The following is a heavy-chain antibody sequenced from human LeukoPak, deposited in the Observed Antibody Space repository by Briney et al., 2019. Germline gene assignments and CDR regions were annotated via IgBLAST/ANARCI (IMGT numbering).Heavy chain of an antibody. J-gene: IGHJ4*02. V-gene: IGHV3-48*04. Sequence: GGSLRLSCAASGFTFSDYSMNWVRQAPGKGLEWISYISSRSTTMYYADSVTGRFTISRDDAKKSLYLQMNSLRAEDTAVYFCARGPGALPIATPILPFDSWGRGSLVTVSS. CDR2: ISSRSTTM. CDR3: ARGPGALPIATPILPFDS. D-gene: IGHD6-6*01. CDR1: GFTFSDYS.